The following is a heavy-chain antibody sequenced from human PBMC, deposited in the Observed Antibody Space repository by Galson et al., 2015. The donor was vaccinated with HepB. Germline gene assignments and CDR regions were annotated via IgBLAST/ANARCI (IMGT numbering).Heavy chain of an antibody. J-gene: IGHJ2*01. D-gene: IGHD6-13*01. CDR3: ARERDSSSCYDWYFDL. V-gene: IGHV3-23*01. Sequence: SLRLSCAASGFTFSSYAMNWVRQAPGKGLEWVSAIGAHGGTKFYADSVKGRFTISRDNSKNTLYLQMNSLRAEDTAVFYCARERDSSSCYDWYFDLWGRGTLVTVSS. CDR2: IGAHGGTK. CDR1: GFTFSSYA.